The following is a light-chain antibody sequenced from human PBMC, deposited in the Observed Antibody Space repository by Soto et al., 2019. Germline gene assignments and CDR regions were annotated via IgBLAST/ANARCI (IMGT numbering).Light chain of an antibody. CDR2: EVS. Sequence: QSALTQPASVSGSPGQSITVSCTGTASDIGSYDYVSWYQHHPGKGPTLLIYEVSNRTSGVSNRFSGSKSDYTASLTISGLQAEDDAHYYCASYTSRTSRWVFGGGTKLTVL. CDR3: ASYTSRTSRWV. V-gene: IGLV2-14*01. CDR1: ASDIGSYDY. J-gene: IGLJ3*02.